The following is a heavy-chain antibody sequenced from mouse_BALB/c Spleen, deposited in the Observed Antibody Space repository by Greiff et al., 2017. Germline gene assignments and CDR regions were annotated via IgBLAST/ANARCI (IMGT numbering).Heavy chain of an antibody. V-gene: IGHV2-6-7*01. CDR3: ARGGSTTEGAMDY. CDR2: IWGDGST. Sequence: QVQLKESGPGLVAPSQSLSITCTVSGFSLTGYGVNWVRQPPGKGLEWLGMIWGDGSTDYNSALKSRLSISKDNSKSQVFLKMNSLQTDDTARYYCARGGSTTEGAMDYWGQGTSVTVSS. CDR1: GFSLTGYG. D-gene: IGHD1-1*01. J-gene: IGHJ4*01.